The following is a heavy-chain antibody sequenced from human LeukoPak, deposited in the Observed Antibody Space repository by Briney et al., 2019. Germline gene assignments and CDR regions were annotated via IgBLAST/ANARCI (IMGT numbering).Heavy chain of an antibody. V-gene: IGHV1-8*01. CDR1: GYTFTSYD. CDR2: MNPNSGNT. Sequence: GASVKVSCKASGYTFTSYDINWVRQATGQGLEWMGWMNPNSGNTGYAQKFQGRVTMTRNTSISTAYMELSSLRSEDMAVYYCARGERWLQLVDYWGQGTLVTVSS. J-gene: IGHJ4*02. D-gene: IGHD5-24*01. CDR3: ARGERWLQLVDY.